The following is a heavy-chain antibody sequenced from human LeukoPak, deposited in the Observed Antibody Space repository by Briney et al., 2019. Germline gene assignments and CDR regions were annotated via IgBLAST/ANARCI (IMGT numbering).Heavy chain of an antibody. J-gene: IGHJ5*02. CDR1: GYTFTSYG. CDR3: ARVRRYGNWFDP. D-gene: IGHD3-9*01. Sequence: ASVKVSCKASGYTFTSYGISWVRQAPGQGLEWMGWINPNSGGTNYAQKFQGRVTMTRDTSISTAYMELSRLRSDDTAVYYCARVRRYGNWFDPWGQGTLVTVSS. V-gene: IGHV1-2*02. CDR2: INPNSGGT.